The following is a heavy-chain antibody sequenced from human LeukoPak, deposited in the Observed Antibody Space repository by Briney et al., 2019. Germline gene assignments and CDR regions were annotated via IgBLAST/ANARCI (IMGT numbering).Heavy chain of an antibody. D-gene: IGHD2-15*01. CDR3: ARLEVGIHFDY. Sequence: GESLKISCRASGHDFPDYWIGWVRQMPGKGLEWMGIIYPGDSDTRYSPSFQGQVTISADKSISTAYLQWSSLKASDTAMYYCARLEVGIHFDYWGQGTLVTVSS. V-gene: IGHV5-51*01. CDR2: IYPGDSDT. J-gene: IGHJ4*02. CDR1: GHDFPDYW.